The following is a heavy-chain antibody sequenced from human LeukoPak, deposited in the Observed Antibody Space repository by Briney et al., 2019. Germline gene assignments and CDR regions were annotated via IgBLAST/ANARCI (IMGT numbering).Heavy chain of an antibody. D-gene: IGHD3/OR15-3a*01. Sequence: GGSLRLSCIASGFTFSRYWMHWVRQAPGKGLVWVSRISSDGSTTSYADSVKGRFTISRDNAKNTMYLQMNSLRDEDTAVYYCARDLGHAFDYWGQGTLVTVSS. J-gene: IGHJ4*02. CDR3: ARDLGHAFDY. CDR2: ISSDGSTT. V-gene: IGHV3-74*01. CDR1: GFTFSRYW.